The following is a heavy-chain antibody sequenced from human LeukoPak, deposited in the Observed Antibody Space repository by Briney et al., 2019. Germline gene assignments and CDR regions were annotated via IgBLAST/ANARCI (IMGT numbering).Heavy chain of an antibody. D-gene: IGHD2-15*01. Sequence: PSETLSLTCTVSGGSISSGSYYWSWIRQPAGKGLEWVGRIYTSGITNYNPSLKSRVTISVDTSKNQFSLKLSSVTAADTAVYYCARGAPPVCSGGSCYSGAFDIWGQGTMVTVSS. V-gene: IGHV4-61*02. J-gene: IGHJ3*02. CDR2: IYTSGIT. CDR1: GGSISSGSYY. CDR3: ARGAPPVCSGGSCYSGAFDI.